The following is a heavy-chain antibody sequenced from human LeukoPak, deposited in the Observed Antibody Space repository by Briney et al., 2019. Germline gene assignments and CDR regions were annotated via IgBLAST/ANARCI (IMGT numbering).Heavy chain of an antibody. D-gene: IGHD3-9*01. Sequence: GASVKVSCKASGYTFTSYGISWVRQAPGQGLEWMGWISAYNGNTNYAQKLQGRVTMTTDTSTSTAYMELRSLRSDDTAVYYCARDRTYDILTGYQNWFDPWGQGTLVTVSS. J-gene: IGHJ5*02. CDR2: ISAYNGNT. CDR1: GYTFTSYG. CDR3: ARDRTYDILTGYQNWFDP. V-gene: IGHV1-18*01.